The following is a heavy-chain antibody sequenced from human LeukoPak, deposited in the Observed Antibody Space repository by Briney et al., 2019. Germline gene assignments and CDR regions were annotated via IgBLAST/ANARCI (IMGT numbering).Heavy chain of an antibody. V-gene: IGHV3-30*04. D-gene: IGHD3-10*01. CDR3: AREKSVLLWFGENLGFDP. CDR1: GFTLSSYA. CDR2: ISYDGGNK. Sequence: GGSLRLSCAASGFTLSSYAMHWVRQAPGKGLEWVAVISYDGGNKYYADSVKGRFTISRDNSKNTLYLQMNSLRAEDTAVYYCAREKSVLLWFGENLGFDPWGQGTLVTVSS. J-gene: IGHJ5*02.